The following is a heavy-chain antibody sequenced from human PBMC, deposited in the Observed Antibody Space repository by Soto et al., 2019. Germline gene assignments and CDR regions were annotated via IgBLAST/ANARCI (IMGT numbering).Heavy chain of an antibody. V-gene: IGHV4-39*01. J-gene: IGHJ4*02. CDR2: IYYSGST. D-gene: IGHD2-15*01. CDR3: ARSVHIGGVVAASYYFDY. CDR1: GGSISSSSYY. Sequence: QLQLQESGPGLVKPSETLSLTCTVSGGSISSSSYYWGWIRQPPGKGLEWIGSIYYSGSTYYNPSLRGRHTISGNPSNNRFPVRLGCVTAADPAVYYWARSVHIGGVVAASYYFDYGGQGTLVTVSS.